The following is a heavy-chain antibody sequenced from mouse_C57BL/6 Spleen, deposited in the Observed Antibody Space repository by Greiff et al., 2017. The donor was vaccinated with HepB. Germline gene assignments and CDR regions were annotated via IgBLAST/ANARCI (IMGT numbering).Heavy chain of an antibody. CDR2: ISSGSSTI. J-gene: IGHJ1*03. CDR3: ARHRGYFDV. D-gene: IGHD3-1*01. Sequence: EVMLVESGGGLVKPGGSLKLSCAASGFTFSDYGMHWVRQAPEKGLEWVAYISSGSSTIYYADTVKGRFTISRDNAKNTLFLQMTSLRSEDTAMYYCARHRGYFDVWGTGTTVTVSS. V-gene: IGHV5-17*01. CDR1: GFTFSDYG.